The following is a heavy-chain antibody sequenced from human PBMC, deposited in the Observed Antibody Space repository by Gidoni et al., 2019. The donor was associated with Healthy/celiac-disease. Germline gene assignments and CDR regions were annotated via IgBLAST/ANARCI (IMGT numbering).Heavy chain of an antibody. CDR1: GGPISSRDFY. CDR2: IHYSATT. Sequence: QVQLQESGPGLVKPSATPSLTCTVSGGPISSRDFYWGWVRQPPGKRLEWIAPIHYSATTYYNPSLKSRVAISVDTSKTQYSLKLNSVTAADTAVYYCASPHVPGWFDPWGQGTLVTVSS. V-gene: IGHV4-39*01. J-gene: IGHJ5*02. D-gene: IGHD3-10*01. CDR3: ASPHVPGWFDP.